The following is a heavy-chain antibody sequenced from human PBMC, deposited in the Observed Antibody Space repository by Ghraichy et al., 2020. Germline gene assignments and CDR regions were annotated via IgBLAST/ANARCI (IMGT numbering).Heavy chain of an antibody. CDR3: ARSPSSQYSSGVWGYPVY. J-gene: IGHJ4*02. D-gene: IGHD6-19*01. CDR1: GYTFTGYY. CDR2: INPNSGGT. V-gene: IGHV1-2*06. Sequence: ASVKVSCKASGYTFTGYYMHWVRQAPGQGLEWMGRINPNSGGTNYAQKFQGRVTMTRDTSISTAYMELSRLRSDDTAVYYCARSPSSQYSSGVWGYPVYWGQGTLVTVSS.